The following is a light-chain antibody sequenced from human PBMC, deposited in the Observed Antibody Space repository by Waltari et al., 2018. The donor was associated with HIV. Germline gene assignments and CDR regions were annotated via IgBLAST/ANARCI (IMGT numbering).Light chain of an antibody. V-gene: IGLV3-21*02. CDR3: QVWDSSTDLRV. CDR1: NIGSKG. J-gene: IGLJ2*01. CDR2: DDS. Sequence: GRITCGGNNIGSKGVHWYQQKPSQAPVLVVYDDSDRPSGIPERFSGSSSWNTATLTISRVEAGDEADFYCQVWDSSTDLRVFGGGTKLTVL.